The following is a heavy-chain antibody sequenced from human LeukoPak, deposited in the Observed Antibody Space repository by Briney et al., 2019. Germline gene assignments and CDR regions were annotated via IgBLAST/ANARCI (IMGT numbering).Heavy chain of an antibody. V-gene: IGHV1-46*01. D-gene: IGHD1-26*01. CDR2: INPSGGST. Sequence: ASVKVSCKASGYTFTSYYMHWVRQAPGQGLEWMGIINPSGGSTSYAQKFQGRVTMTRDMSTSTVYMELSSLRSEDTAVYYCARGYPVGATHRGFDYWGQGTLVTVSS. CDR3: ARGYPVGATHRGFDY. J-gene: IGHJ4*02. CDR1: GYTFTSYY.